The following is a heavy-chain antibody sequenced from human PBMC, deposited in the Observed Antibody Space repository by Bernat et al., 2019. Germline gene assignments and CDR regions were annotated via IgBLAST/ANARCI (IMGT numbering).Heavy chain of an antibody. V-gene: IGHV3-21*01. CDR2: ISSSSSYI. J-gene: IGHJ4*02. CDR1: GFTFSSYS. D-gene: IGHD2-15*01. CDR3: ARGPYCSGGSCSDY. Sequence: EVQLVESGGGLVKPGGSLRLSCAASGFTFSSYSMNWVRQAPGKGLEWVSSISSSSSYIYYANSVKGLFTISRDNAKNSLYLQMNSLRAEDTAVYYCARGPYCSGGSCSDYWGQGTMVTVSS.